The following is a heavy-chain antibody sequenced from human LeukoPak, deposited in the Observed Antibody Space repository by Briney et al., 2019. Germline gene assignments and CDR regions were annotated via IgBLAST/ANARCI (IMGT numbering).Heavy chain of an antibody. D-gene: IGHD3-10*01. CDR2: IRYDGSNK. V-gene: IGHV3-30*02. CDR3: AKDRAYGSGSEFDY. Sequence: GESLRLSCAASGFTFSSYGMHWVRQAPGKGLEWVAFIRYDGSNKYYADSVKGRFTISRDNSKNTLYLQMNSLRAEDTAVYYCAKDRAYGSGSEFDYWGQGTLVTVSS. J-gene: IGHJ4*02. CDR1: GFTFSSYG.